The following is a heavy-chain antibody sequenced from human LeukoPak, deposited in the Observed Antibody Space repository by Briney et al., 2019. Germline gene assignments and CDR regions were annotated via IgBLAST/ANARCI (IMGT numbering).Heavy chain of an antibody. V-gene: IGHV3-23*01. CDR2: ISGSGGST. J-gene: IGHJ4*02. CDR3: AKQPPSVLRFLDYFDY. D-gene: IGHD3-3*01. Sequence: GGSLRLSCAASGFTFSSYAMSWVRQAPGKGLEWVSAISGSGGSTYYADSVKGRFTISRDNFKNTLYLQMNSLRAEDTAVYYCAKQPPSVLRFLDYFDYWGQGTLVTVSS. CDR1: GFTFSSYA.